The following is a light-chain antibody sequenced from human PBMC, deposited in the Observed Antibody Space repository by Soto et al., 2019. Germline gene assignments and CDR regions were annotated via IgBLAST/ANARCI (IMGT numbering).Light chain of an antibody. V-gene: IGLV2-14*01. Sequence: QSVLTQPASVSGSPGQSITSSCTGTSSDVGGYNYVSWYQQHPGKAPKLMIYDVSNRPSGVSNRFSGSKSGNTASLTISGLQAEDVSDYYCSSSTSSSLPRHVFRPGTKVTVL. CDR2: DVS. CDR3: SSSTSSSLPRHV. J-gene: IGLJ1*01. CDR1: SSDVGGYNY.